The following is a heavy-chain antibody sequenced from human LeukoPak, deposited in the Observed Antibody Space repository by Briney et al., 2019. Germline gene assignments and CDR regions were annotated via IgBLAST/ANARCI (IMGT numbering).Heavy chain of an antibody. CDR2: IAEDGSNE. V-gene: IGHV3-30*18. Sequence: GGSLRLSCATSGFTFSSYGMHCVRQAPGKGLEWVAFIAEDGSNEKYTDSVKGRFTISRDNSNNTLYLRMNSLRAEDTGVYYCAKDRETTSSGTFDYWGQGTLVTVSS. J-gene: IGHJ4*02. CDR3: AKDRETTSSGTFDY. D-gene: IGHD1-1*01. CDR1: GFTFSSYG.